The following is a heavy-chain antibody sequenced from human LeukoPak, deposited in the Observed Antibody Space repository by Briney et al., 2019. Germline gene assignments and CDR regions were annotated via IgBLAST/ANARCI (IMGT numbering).Heavy chain of an antibody. CDR3: ARGFRSSGWYDPPNYYYYYMDV. J-gene: IGHJ6*03. CDR1: GGSISSYY. V-gene: IGHV4-59*01. Sequence: PSETLSLTCTVSGGSISSYYWSWIRQPPGKGLEWIGYIYYSGSTNYNPSLKSRVTISVDTSKNQFSLKLSSVTAADTAVYYCARGFRSSGWYDPPNYYYYYMDVWGKGTTVTISS. CDR2: IYYSGST. D-gene: IGHD6-19*01.